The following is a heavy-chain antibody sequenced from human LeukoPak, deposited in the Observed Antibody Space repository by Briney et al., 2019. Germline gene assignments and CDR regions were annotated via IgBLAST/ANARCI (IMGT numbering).Heavy chain of an antibody. CDR2: ISYDGSNK. Sequence: GGSLRLSCAASGFTFSSYAMHWVRQAPGKGLEWVAVISYDGSNKYYADSVKGRFTISRDNSKNTLYLQMNSLRAEDTAVYYCARVRSSYGYGDAFDIWGQGTMVTVSS. V-gene: IGHV3-30*04. D-gene: IGHD5-18*01. CDR3: ARVRSSYGYGDAFDI. J-gene: IGHJ3*02. CDR1: GFTFSSYA.